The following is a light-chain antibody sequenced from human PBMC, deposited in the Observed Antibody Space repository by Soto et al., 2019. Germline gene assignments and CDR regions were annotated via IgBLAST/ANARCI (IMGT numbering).Light chain of an antibody. CDR1: QSVSSS. Sequence: EIVVTQSPATLSVSLGERVTLSCRASQSVSSSLAWYQQRPGQAPRLLIYDTSTRAAGIAARFSGSGSGTEFTLTISSLQSEDFAVYYCQQYVHWPPGTFGQGTTVDIK. J-gene: IGKJ1*01. CDR3: QQYVHWPPGT. V-gene: IGKV3-15*01. CDR2: DTS.